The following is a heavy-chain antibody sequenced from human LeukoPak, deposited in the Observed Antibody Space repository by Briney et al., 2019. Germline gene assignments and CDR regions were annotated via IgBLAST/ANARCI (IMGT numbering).Heavy chain of an antibody. CDR1: AFTFSYYA. D-gene: IGHD3-22*01. V-gene: IGHV3-23*01. CDR2: FSGGGGSR. Sequence: GGSLRLCCTASAFTFSYYAMCWVRQAPGKGLEWVSTFSGGGGSRYYADSVEGRFTISTDNSEDRQYLQINSPGAEETAVYYCAMEPLDDSIGYYYFGFFRYWGQGTLVTVSS. J-gene: IGHJ4*02. CDR3: AMEPLDDSIGYYYFGFFRY.